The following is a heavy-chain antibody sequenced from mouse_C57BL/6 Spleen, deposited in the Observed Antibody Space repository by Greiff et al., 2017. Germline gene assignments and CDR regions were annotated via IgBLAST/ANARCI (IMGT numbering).Heavy chain of an antibody. CDR2: ISSGSSTI. D-gene: IGHD1-1*01. J-gene: IGHJ2*01. CDR1: GFTFSDYG. V-gene: IGHV5-17*01. CDR3: ARRDYYGSSSYFDY. Sequence: EVHLVESGGGLVKPGGSLKLSCAASGFTFSDYGMHWVRQAPEKGLEWVAYISSGSSTIYYADTVKGRFTISRDNAKNTLFLQMTSLRSEDTAMYYCARRDYYGSSSYFDYWGQGTTLTVSS.